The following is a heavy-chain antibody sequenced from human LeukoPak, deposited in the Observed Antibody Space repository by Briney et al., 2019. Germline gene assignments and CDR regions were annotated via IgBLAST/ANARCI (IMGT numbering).Heavy chain of an antibody. CDR3: ARDLAGTYSYYYYFDY. CDR1: GFTFSSYA. CDR2: IKQDGSEK. Sequence: GGSLRLSCAASGFTFSSYAMSWVRQAPGKGLEWVANIKQDGSEKYYVDSVKGRFTISRDNAKNSLYLQMNSLRAEDTAVYYCARDLAGTYSYYYYFDYWGQGTLVTVSS. V-gene: IGHV3-7*01. J-gene: IGHJ4*02. D-gene: IGHD1-14*01.